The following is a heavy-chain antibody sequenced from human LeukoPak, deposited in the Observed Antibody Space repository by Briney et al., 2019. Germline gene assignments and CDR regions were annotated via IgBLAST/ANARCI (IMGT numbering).Heavy chain of an antibody. Sequence: GASVTVSCKASVYTFTSYYMHWVRQAPGQGLEWMGIINPSGGSTSYAQKFQGRVTMTRDTSTSTVYMELSSLRSEDTAVYYCARDHAYCGGDCYYRGDAFDIWGQGTMVTVSS. CDR2: INPSGGST. V-gene: IGHV1-46*01. D-gene: IGHD2-21*02. CDR1: VYTFTSYY. J-gene: IGHJ3*02. CDR3: ARDHAYCGGDCYYRGDAFDI.